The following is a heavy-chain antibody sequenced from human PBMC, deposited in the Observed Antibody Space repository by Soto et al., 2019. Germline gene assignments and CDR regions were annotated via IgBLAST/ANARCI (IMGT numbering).Heavy chain of an antibody. V-gene: IGHV1-69*06. Sequence: QVQLVQSGAEVKKPGSSVKVSCKASGGTFSSYAISWVRQAPGQGLEWMGGIIPIFGTANYAQKFQGRVTITADKSTSTDYMELSSLRSEDTAVYYCAREFQEMDDYYYYGMDVWGQGTTVTVSS. D-gene: IGHD2-2*03. CDR3: AREFQEMDDYYYYGMDV. CDR2: IIPIFGTA. J-gene: IGHJ6*02. CDR1: GGTFSSYA.